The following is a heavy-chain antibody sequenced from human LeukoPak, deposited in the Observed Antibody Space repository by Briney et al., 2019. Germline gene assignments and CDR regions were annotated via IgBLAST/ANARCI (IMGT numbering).Heavy chain of an antibody. CDR2: INPNSGGT. D-gene: IGHD4-11*01. Sequence: ASVKVSCKASGYTFTGYYMHWVRQAPGQGLEWMGWINPNSGGTNYAQKFQGRVTMTRDTSISTAYMELGRLRSDDTALYYCARGLTVTTPIDAFDIWGQGTMVTVSS. J-gene: IGHJ3*02. CDR1: GYTFTGYY. V-gene: IGHV1-2*02. CDR3: ARGLTVTTPIDAFDI.